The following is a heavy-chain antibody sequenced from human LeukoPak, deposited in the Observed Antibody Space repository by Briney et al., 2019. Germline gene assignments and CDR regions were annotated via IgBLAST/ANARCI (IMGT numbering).Heavy chain of an antibody. CDR1: GGSMKTFY. CDR3: ASGQPVVPAAIPLSDYYYMDV. CDR2: IFSRGTT. Sequence: PSETLSLTCTVSGGSMKTFYWSWIRQPAGKGLEWVGRIFSRGTTNYNPSLKSRVTVSLDTSKNQFSLKLSSVTAADTAVYYCASGQPVVPAAIPLSDYYYMDVWGKGTTVTVSS. J-gene: IGHJ6*03. D-gene: IGHD2-2*02. V-gene: IGHV4-4*07.